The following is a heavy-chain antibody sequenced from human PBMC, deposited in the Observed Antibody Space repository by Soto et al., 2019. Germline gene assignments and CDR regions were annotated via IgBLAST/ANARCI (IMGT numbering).Heavy chain of an antibody. CDR1: GFPFSSYA. Sequence: PGGSLILSCPASGFPFSSYAMIWVRPAPGKGLEWVSVISVSDGSTYYADSVKGRFTISRDNSKNTLYLEMNTVRADDTAIYYCAKKAGLVSLYAPQFDPWGQGTLVTVSS. D-gene: IGHD3-16*01. J-gene: IGHJ5*02. CDR3: AKKAGLVSLYAPQFDP. V-gene: IGHV3-23*01. CDR2: ISVSDGST.